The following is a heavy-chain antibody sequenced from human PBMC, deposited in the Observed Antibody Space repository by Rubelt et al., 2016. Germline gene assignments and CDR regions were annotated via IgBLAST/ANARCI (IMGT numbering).Heavy chain of an antibody. V-gene: IGHV4-38-2*02. J-gene: IGHJ4*02. Sequence: TCSVSNYSISSNYFWVWVRQPPGKGLEWIGSIYHTGTTYYSASLESRVIISVDTSKNQFSLRLTSVTAADTAVYYCARKGDERTFDSWGQGTLVTVSS. D-gene: IGHD3-10*01. CDR1: NYSISSNYF. CDR3: ARKGDERTFDS. CDR2: IYHTGTT.